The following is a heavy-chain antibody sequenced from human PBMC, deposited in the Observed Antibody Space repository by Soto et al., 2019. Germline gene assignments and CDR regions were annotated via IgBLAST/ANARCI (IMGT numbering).Heavy chain of an antibody. CDR2: ISYDGSNK. CDR3: AKDPPPY. Sequence: QVQLVESGGGVVQPGRSLRLSCAASGFTFSSYGMQWVRQAPGKGLEWVAVISYDGSNKYYADSVKGRFTISRDNSKNTLYLQMNSLGAEDTAVYYCAKDPPPYWGQGTLVTVSS. J-gene: IGHJ4*02. CDR1: GFTFSSYG. V-gene: IGHV3-30*18.